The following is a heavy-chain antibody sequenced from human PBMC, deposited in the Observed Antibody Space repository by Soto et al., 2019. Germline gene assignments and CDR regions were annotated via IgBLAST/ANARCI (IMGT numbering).Heavy chain of an antibody. D-gene: IGHD2-21*02. CDR1: GFTFDDYA. V-gene: IGHV3-9*01. Sequence: RLSCAASGFTFDDYAMHWVRQAPGKGLEWVSGISWNSGSIGYADSVKGRFTISRDNAKNSLYLQMNSLRAEDTALYYCAKDSYCGGDCYSGYFDYWGQGTLVTVYS. J-gene: IGHJ4*02. CDR3: AKDSYCGGDCYSGYFDY. CDR2: ISWNSGSI.